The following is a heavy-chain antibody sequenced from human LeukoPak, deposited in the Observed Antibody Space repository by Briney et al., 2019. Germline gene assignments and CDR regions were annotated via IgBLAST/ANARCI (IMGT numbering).Heavy chain of an antibody. CDR1: GYTFTSYG. Sequence: ASVKVSCKASGYTFTSYGISWVRQAPGQGREWMGWSSAYNGNTDYAQKLQGRVTMTTDKSTSTAYMELRSLRSDDTAVYYCARLYGYSSSWPRGDFDYWGQGTLVTVSS. D-gene: IGHD6-13*01. CDR2: SSAYNGNT. CDR3: ARLYGYSSSWPRGDFDY. V-gene: IGHV1-18*01. J-gene: IGHJ4*02.